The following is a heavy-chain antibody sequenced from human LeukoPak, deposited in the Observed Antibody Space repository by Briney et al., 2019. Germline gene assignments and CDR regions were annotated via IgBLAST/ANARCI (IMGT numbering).Heavy chain of an antibody. Sequence: PSETLSLTCTVSGGSISSYYWSWIRQPAGKGLEWIGRIYTSGSTNYNPSLKSRVTMPVDTSKNQFSLKLSSVTAADTAVYYCARGRRSGSYWGTYYYYYMDVWGKGTTVTVSS. D-gene: IGHD1-26*01. V-gene: IGHV4-4*07. J-gene: IGHJ6*03. CDR1: GGSISSYY. CDR3: ARGRRSGSYWGTYYYYYMDV. CDR2: IYTSGST.